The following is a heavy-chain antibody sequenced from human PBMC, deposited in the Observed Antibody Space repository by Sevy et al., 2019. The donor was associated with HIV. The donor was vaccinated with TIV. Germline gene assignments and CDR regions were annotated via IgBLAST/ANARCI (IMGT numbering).Heavy chain of an antibody. Sequence: GGSLRLSCAASAFTFSGSARHWVRQASGKGLEWVGRIRSKANSYATVYAASVKGRFTISRDNAKNTAYMQMNSLKTVDTAVYYSTRPNPGIGYYYHSSGYSNNWFDPWGQGTLVTVSS. CDR2: IRSKANSYAT. CDR3: TRPNPGIGYYYHSSGYSNNWFDP. D-gene: IGHD3-22*01. CDR1: AFTFSGSA. V-gene: IGHV3-73*01. J-gene: IGHJ5*02.